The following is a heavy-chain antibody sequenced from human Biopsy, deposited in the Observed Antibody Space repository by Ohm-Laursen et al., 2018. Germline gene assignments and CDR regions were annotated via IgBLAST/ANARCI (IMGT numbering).Heavy chain of an antibody. CDR2: FYSSGTT. D-gene: IGHD3-10*01. J-gene: IGHJ3*02. CDR1: DASASSGRYY. CDR3: ARAPADQYAARNYYSSHAFDM. Sequence: SETLSLTCTVSDASASSGRYYWTWIRQPPRKPLEWIGYFYSSGTTRYNPSLESRLSISIDTSKNEVSLRLTSMTAADTAVYFCARAPADQYAARNYYSSHAFDMWGQGTKVTVSS. V-gene: IGHV4-61*01.